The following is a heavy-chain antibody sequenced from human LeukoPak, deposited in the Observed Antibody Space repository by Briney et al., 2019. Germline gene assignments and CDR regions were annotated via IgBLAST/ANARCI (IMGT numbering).Heavy chain of an antibody. D-gene: IGHD2-2*01. CDR2: ISYDGTNK. CDR3: ARAPTMGDH. Sequence: GRSLRLSCAASVFTFSTYGMYWVRQAPGKGLEWVAVISYDGTNKYYADSVKGRFTISRDNSKNTLYLQMTSLRAEDTALYYCARAPTMGDHGGQETLVTVSS. V-gene: IGHV3-30*03. J-gene: IGHJ4*02. CDR1: VFTFSTYG.